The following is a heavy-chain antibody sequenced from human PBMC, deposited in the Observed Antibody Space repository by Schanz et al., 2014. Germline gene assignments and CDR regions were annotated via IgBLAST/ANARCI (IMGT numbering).Heavy chain of an antibody. J-gene: IGHJ4*02. Sequence: EVQLVESGGGLVQPGGSLRLSCTASGFTFSSYSMNWLRQAPGKGLEWVSVIGVDGTTTYYADSVKGRFTISRDNSKNTLYLQMSSLRAEDTAVYYCAKSLESCPGGRCSRGYFDYWGQGTLVTVSS. CDR3: AKSLESCPGGRCSRGYFDY. V-gene: IGHV3-23*04. D-gene: IGHD2-8*02. CDR2: IGVDGTTT. CDR1: GFTFSSYS.